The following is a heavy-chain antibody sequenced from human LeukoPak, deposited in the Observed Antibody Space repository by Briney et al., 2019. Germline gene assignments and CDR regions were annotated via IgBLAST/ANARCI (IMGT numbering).Heavy chain of an antibody. CDR3: ASRGDCSSTSCPNVLYHYMDV. CDR2: IYHSGTT. J-gene: IGHJ6*03. CDR1: GYSISSGYY. Sequence: PSETLSLTCSVSGYSISSGYYWGWIRQPPGQGLEWIGSIYHSGTTFSNPSLKSRVTISVDTSKNHFSLKLSSVTAADTAVYYCASRGDCSSTSCPNVLYHYMDVWGKGTTVTVS. V-gene: IGHV4-38-2*01. D-gene: IGHD2-2*01.